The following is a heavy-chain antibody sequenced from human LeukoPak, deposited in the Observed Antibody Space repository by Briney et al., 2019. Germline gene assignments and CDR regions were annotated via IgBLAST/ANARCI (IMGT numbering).Heavy chain of an antibody. D-gene: IGHD2-2*01. J-gene: IGHJ6*02. V-gene: IGHV3-30-3*01. CDR1: GFTFSSYA. CDR2: ISYDGGNK. CDR3: ARVEGYCSSTSCYGGMGYYYYGMDV. Sequence: GRSLRLSCAASGFTFSSYAMHWVRQAPGKGLEWVAVISYDGGNKYYADSVKGRFTISRDNSKNTLYLQMNSLRAEDTAVYYCARVEGYCSSTSCYGGMGYYYYGMDVWGQGTTVTVSS.